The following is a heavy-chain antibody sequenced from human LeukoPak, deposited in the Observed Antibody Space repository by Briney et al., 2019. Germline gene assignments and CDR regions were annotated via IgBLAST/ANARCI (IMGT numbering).Heavy chain of an antibody. Sequence: GASVKVSCKASGYTFTGYYMHWVRQAPGQGLEWIGWIHPDSGGTNYAQKFQGRITMTRDTSISTAYMELSRLRSDDTAVYYCARGGIARYCSSTSCYTGNDYWGQGTLVTVSS. V-gene: IGHV1-2*02. CDR1: GYTFTGYY. CDR3: ARGGIARYCSSTSCYTGNDY. J-gene: IGHJ4*02. CDR2: IHPDSGGT. D-gene: IGHD2-2*02.